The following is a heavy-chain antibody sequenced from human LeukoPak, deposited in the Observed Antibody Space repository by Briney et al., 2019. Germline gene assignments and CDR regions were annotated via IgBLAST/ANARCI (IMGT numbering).Heavy chain of an antibody. CDR3: AREDIVATTIDY. CDR1: GYTFTSYY. D-gene: IGHD5-12*01. CDR2: INPSGGST. Sequence: ASVTVSCTASGYTFTSYYMHWVRQAPGQGLEWMGIINPSGGSTSYAQKFQGRVTMTRDTSTSTVYMELSSLRSEDTAVYYCAREDIVATTIDYWGQGTLVTVSS. V-gene: IGHV1-46*01. J-gene: IGHJ4*02.